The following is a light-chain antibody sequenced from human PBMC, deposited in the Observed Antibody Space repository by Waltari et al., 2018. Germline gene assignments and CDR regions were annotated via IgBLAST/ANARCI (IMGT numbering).Light chain of an antibody. CDR2: WAS. J-gene: IGKJ4*01. CDR3: QQYINIPLT. Sequence: DIVMTQSPDSLAVSLGERATINCKSSQSVLYSSNNKNYFAWYQQKPGQPPKLLIYWASTRESGVPDRFSGSGSGTDFTLTISSLQAEDVAVYYCQQYINIPLTFGGGTKVEIK. V-gene: IGKV4-1*01. CDR1: QSVLYSSNNKNY.